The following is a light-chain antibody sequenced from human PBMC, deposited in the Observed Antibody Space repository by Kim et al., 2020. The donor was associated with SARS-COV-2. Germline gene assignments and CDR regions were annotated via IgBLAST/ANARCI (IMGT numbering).Light chain of an antibody. V-gene: IGLV3-1*01. J-gene: IGLJ2*01. CDR2: QDT. CDR3: QAWDSNTAV. CDR1: KLEDRY. Sequence: SYELTQPPSVSVSPGQTATITCSGDKLEDRYVCWFQQKPGQSPMLVISQDTKRPSGIPERFSGSNSGNTATLTISGTQATDEADYFCQAWDSNTAVFGGGTRLT.